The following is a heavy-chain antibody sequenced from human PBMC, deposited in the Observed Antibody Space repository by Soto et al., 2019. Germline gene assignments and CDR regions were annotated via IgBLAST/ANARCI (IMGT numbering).Heavy chain of an antibody. J-gene: IGHJ5*02. CDR1: GGSISSGGYY. D-gene: IGHD2-15*01. Sequence: SETLSLTCTVSGGSISSGGYYWSWIRQHPGKGLEWIGYIYYSGSTYYNPSLKSRVTISVDTSKNQFSLKLSSVTAADTAVYYCARDRYCSGGSCSGWFDPWGQGTLVTVSS. V-gene: IGHV4-31*03. CDR3: ARDRYCSGGSCSGWFDP. CDR2: IYYSGST.